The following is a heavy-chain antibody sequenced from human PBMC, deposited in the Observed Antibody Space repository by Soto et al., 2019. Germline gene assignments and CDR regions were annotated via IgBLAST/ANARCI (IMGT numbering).Heavy chain of an antibody. J-gene: IGHJ4*02. CDR2: ISYDGSNK. CDR3: AKGAGIGVG. D-gene: IGHD3-10*01. Sequence: QVQLVESGGGVVQPGRSLRLSCAASGFTFSSYGMHWVRQAPGNGLEWVAVISYDGSNKYYADSVKGRFTISRDNSKNPLYLQMNSLRAEDTAVYYCAKGAGIGVGWCQGTMVTVSS. V-gene: IGHV3-30*18. CDR1: GFTFSSYG.